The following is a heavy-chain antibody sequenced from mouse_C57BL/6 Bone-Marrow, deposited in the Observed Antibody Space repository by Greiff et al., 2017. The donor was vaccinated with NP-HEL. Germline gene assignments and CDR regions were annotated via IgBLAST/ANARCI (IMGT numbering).Heavy chain of an antibody. Sequence: VQLQESGAELVKPGASVKLSCKASGYTFTSYWMHWVKQRPGRGLEWIGRIDPNSGGTKYTEKFKSKATLTVDKPSSTAYMQLSSLTSEDSAVYYCASYDGYYPWFAYWGQGTLVTVSA. CDR2: IDPNSGGT. CDR1: GYTFTSYW. CDR3: ASYDGYYPWFAY. J-gene: IGHJ3*01. D-gene: IGHD2-3*01. V-gene: IGHV1-72*01.